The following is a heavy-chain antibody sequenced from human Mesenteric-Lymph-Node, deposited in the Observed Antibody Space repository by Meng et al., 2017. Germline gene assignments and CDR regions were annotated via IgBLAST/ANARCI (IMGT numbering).Heavy chain of an antibody. J-gene: IGHJ5*02. CDR3: TAERFGEFQDWFDP. CDR1: GGSISSGGYY. Sequence: QVQLQACGPGRVKPSPTPALTCNVFGGSISSGGYYWSWIRQHPGKGLEWIGYIYYSGSTYYNPSLKSRVTISVDTSKNQFSLKLSSVTAADTAVYYCTAERFGEFQDWFDPWGQGTLVTVSS. CDR2: IYYSGST. V-gene: IGHV4-31*03. D-gene: IGHD3-10*01.